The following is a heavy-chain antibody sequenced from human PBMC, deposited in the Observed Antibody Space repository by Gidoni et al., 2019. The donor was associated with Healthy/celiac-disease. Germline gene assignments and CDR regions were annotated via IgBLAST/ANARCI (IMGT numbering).Heavy chain of an antibody. V-gene: IGHV3-30*18. Sequence: QVQLVESGGGVVQPGRSLRLSCAASGFTFCSYGMHWVRQDPGKGLEWVAFISYDGSNKYYADSVKGRFTISGDNSKNTLYLQMNSLRAEDTAVYYCAKDPWFGESLPYFDYWGQGTLVTVSS. D-gene: IGHD3-10*01. J-gene: IGHJ4*02. CDR1: GFTFCSYG. CDR3: AKDPWFGESLPYFDY. CDR2: ISYDGSNK.